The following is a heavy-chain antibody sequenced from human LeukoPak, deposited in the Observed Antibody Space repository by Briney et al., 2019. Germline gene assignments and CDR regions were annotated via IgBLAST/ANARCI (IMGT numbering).Heavy chain of an antibody. CDR2: IYYSGST. V-gene: IGHV4-39*07. Sequence: KASETLSLTCTVSSGSMSSSGYYWDWIRQPPGKGLEWIGSIYYSGSTYYNPAHKSRVTISVDTAKNQFSLKLSSVTAADTAVYYCARGVYIAAAQYAYWGQGTLVTVSS. D-gene: IGHD6-13*01. J-gene: IGHJ4*02. CDR1: SGSMSSSGYY. CDR3: ARGVYIAAAQYAY.